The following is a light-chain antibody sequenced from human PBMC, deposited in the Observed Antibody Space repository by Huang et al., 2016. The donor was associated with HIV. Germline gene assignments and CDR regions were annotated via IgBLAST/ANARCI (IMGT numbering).Light chain of an antibody. CDR1: RSVSTN. CDR3: HQYNNWLLS. J-gene: IGKJ4*01. CDR2: GSS. Sequence: EIVMTQSPATLSVSPGQRVTLSCRANRSVSTNLAWCQQRHGQGPSILIYGSSTRAPCIPARFSGSGSGTDFSHTISSLQSEDFSLYYCHQYNNWLLSFGGGTRV. V-gene: IGKV3-15*01.